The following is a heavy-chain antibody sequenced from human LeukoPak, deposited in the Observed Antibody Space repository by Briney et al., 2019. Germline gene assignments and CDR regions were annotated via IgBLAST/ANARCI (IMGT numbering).Heavy chain of an antibody. D-gene: IGHD3-22*01. CDR1: GGTFSSYA. J-gene: IGHJ4*02. CDR2: IIPIFGTA. CDR3: ATDSSGYYPFDY. V-gene: IGHV1-69*06. Sequence: SVKVSCKASGGTFSSYAISWVRQAPGQGLEWMGGIIPIFGTANYAQKFQGRVTMTEDTSTDTAYMELSSLRSEDTAVYYCATDSSGYYPFDYWGQGTLVTVSS.